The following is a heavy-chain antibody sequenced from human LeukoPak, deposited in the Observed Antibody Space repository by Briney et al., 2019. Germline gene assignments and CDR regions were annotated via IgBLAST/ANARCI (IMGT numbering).Heavy chain of an antibody. CDR2: IKSDGSST. CDR3: ATLYGGSLDY. Sequence: GGSLRLSCAASGFPFSTYWMYWVRQVAGKGLVWVSRIKSDGSSTSYADSVKGRFTISRDNAKNTLYLQMNSLRAEDTAVYYCATLYGGSLDYWGQGTLVTVSS. J-gene: IGHJ4*02. CDR1: GFPFSTYW. D-gene: IGHD5-12*01. V-gene: IGHV3-74*01.